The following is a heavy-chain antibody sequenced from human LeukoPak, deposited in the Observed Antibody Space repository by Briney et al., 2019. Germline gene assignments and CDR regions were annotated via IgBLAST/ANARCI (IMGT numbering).Heavy chain of an antibody. Sequence: SETLSLTCAVYGGSFSGYYWSWIRQPPGKGLEWIGEINHSGSTNCNPSLKSRVTISVDTSKNQFSLKLSSVTAADTAVYYCARGKRLYGMDVWGQGTTVTVSS. CDR3: ARGKRLYGMDV. CDR2: INHSGST. CDR1: GGSFSGYY. J-gene: IGHJ6*02. V-gene: IGHV4-34*01.